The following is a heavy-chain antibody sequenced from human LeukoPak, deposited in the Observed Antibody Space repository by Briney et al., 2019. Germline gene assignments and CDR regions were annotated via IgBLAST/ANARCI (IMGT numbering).Heavy chain of an antibody. J-gene: IGHJ4*02. V-gene: IGHV3-7*03. Sequence: GGSLRLSCAASGFTFSNYWMSWVRQTPGKGLEWVANIKQDGRERYYVDSVKGRFTISRDNAKDSLYLQMSSLRAEDTAVYYCARKGELERRRSWDCWGQGTLVTVSS. CDR3: ARKGELERRRSWDC. CDR2: IKQDGRER. D-gene: IGHD1-1*01. CDR1: GFTFSNYW.